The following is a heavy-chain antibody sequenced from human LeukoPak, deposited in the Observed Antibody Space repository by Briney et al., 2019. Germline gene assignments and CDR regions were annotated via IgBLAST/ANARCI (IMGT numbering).Heavy chain of an antibody. CDR1: GGSFSGYY. CDR2: INHSGST. V-gene: IGHV4-34*01. Sequence: SETLSLTCAVSGGSFSGYYWSWVRQPPGKGLEWIGEINHSGSTNYNPSLKSRVTISVDTSKNQFSLKLSSVTAADTAVYYCARGGVPAADYYFDYWGQGTLVTVSS. D-gene: IGHD2-2*01. CDR3: ARGGVPAADYYFDY. J-gene: IGHJ4*02.